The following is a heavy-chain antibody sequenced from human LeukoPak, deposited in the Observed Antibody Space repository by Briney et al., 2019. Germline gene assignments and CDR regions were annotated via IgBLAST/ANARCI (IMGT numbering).Heavy chain of an antibody. D-gene: IGHD6-13*01. CDR1: EFTFSSYW. CDR3: AREGIPWYYGMDV. V-gene: IGHV3-53*01. CDR2: IYSGGST. J-gene: IGHJ6*02. Sequence: PGGSLRLSCAASEFTFSSYWMSWVRQAPGKGLEWVSVIYSGGSTYYADSVKGRFTISRDNSKNTLYLQMNSLRAEDTAVYYCAREGIPWYYGMDVWGQGTTVTVSS.